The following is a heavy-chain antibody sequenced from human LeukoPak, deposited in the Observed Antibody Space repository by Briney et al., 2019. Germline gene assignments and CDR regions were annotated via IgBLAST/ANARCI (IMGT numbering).Heavy chain of an antibody. CDR2: VNLQGST. V-gene: IGHV4-4*02. Sequence: SETLSLTCGVSGGSITNTNYWTWVRQPPGKGLEWIGEVNLQGSTNYNPSLMGRVAISVDMSENHISLQLTSVTAADTAVYYCAREGGPYRPLDYSGQGTLVTVSS. CDR1: GGSITNTNY. CDR3: AREGGPYRPLDY. J-gene: IGHJ4*02.